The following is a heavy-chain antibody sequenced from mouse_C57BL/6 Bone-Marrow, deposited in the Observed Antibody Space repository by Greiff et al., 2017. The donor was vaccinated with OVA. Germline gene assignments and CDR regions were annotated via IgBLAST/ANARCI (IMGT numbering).Heavy chain of an antibody. D-gene: IGHD1-1*01. CDR1: GYSITSGYY. CDR3: ARDWYYGYWYFDV. CDR2: ISYDGSN. V-gene: IGHV3-6*01. Sequence: EVQVVESGPGLVKPSQSLSLTCSVTGYSITSGYYWNWIRQFPGNKLEWMGYISYDGSNNYNPSLKNRISITRDTSKNQFFLKLNSVTTEDTATYYCARDWYYGYWYFDVWGTGTTVTVSS. J-gene: IGHJ1*03.